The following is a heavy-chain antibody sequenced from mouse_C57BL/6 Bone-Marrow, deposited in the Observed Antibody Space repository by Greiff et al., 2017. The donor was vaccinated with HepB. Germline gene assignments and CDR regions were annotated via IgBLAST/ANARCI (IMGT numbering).Heavy chain of an antibody. CDR1: GFTFSSYT. J-gene: IGHJ4*01. Sequence: EVMLVESGGGLVKPGGSLKLSCAASGFTFSSYTMSWVRQTPEKRLEWVATISGGGGNTYYPDSVKGRFTISRDNAKNTLYLQMSSLRSEDTALYYCARLITTVVYYYAMDYWGQGTSVTVSS. CDR3: ARLITTVVYYYAMDY. V-gene: IGHV5-9*01. D-gene: IGHD1-1*01. CDR2: ISGGGGNT.